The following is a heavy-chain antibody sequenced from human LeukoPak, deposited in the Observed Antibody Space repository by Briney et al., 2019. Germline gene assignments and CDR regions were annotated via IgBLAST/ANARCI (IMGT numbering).Heavy chain of an antibody. CDR1: GGSFSGYY. CDR3: AREIVVVPAAYDY. J-gene: IGHJ4*02. CDR2: INHSGST. D-gene: IGHD2-2*01. V-gene: IGHV4-34*01. Sequence: SETLSLTCAVYGGSFSGYYWSWIRQPPGKGLEWIGDINHSGSTNYNPSLKSRVTISVDTSKNQFSLKLSSVTAADTAVYYCAREIVVVPAAYDYWGQGTLVTVSS.